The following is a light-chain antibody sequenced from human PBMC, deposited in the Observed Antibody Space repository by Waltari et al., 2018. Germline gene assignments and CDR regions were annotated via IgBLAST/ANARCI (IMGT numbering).Light chain of an antibody. V-gene: IGKV1-33*01. J-gene: IGKJ4*01. CDR1: QYIDNF. CDR3: QEYGNALT. Sequence: DIQMTQSPSSLSASVGDRITIPCQASQYIDNFLNWYQQKPGEAPRLLIYDASNLETGVPSKFSGSGSGTDFSLTITSLQPEDIATYYCQEYGNALTFGGGTKVEIK. CDR2: DAS.